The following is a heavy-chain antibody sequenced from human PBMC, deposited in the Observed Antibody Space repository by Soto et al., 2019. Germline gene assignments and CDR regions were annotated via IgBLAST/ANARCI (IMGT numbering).Heavy chain of an antibody. CDR1: GFTFSSYA. CDR3: ENLLSARAY. V-gene: IGHV3-23*01. Sequence: EVQLLESGGGLVQPGGSLRLSCAASGFTFSSYAMSWVRQAPGKGLEWVSAISGSGGSTYYADSVKGRFTISRANSKHTRYLQMNSLRAEDTAVYDCENLLSARAYWGPGTMVTVSS. CDR2: ISGSGGST. D-gene: IGHD6-6*01. J-gene: IGHJ4*02.